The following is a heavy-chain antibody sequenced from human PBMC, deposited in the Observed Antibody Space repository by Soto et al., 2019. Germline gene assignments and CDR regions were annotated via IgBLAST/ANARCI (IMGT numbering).Heavy chain of an antibody. CDR1: GDTFSIYT. D-gene: IGHD6-13*01. CDR3: ARDRDNSNWPNFDF. CDR2: VIPIFDIT. J-gene: IGHJ4*02. Sequence: GASVKVSCKASGDTFSIYTISWVRQAPGQGLEWMGRVIPIFDITSYTQRFQGRVTITADKSTTTVYMELSSLRSEDTAVYCARDRDNSNWPNFDFWGQGTLVTVSS. V-gene: IGHV1-69*02.